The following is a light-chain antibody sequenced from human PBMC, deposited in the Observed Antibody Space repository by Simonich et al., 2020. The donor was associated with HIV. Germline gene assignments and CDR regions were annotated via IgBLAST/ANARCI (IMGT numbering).Light chain of an antibody. Sequence: DIQMTQSPSSLSASVGDRVTITCRASQSLSSYLNWYQQKPGKAPKLLIYAASSLQSGVPSRFSGSGSGTDFTLTISSLQAEDVAVYYCQQYYSTNWTFGQGTKVEIK. CDR2: AAS. CDR3: QQYYSTNWT. V-gene: IGKV1-39*01. CDR1: QSLSSY. J-gene: IGKJ1*01.